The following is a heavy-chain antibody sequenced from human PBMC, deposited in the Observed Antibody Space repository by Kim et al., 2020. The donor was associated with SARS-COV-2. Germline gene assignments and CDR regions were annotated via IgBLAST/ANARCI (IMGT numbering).Heavy chain of an antibody. CDR3: ARGGSGSPVSPDFYYGLDV. CDR2: ISYDGSDA. Sequence: GGSLRLSCVASGFTFSIYSIHWVRQAPGRGLEWVAVISYDGSDAFYADSVKGRFTISRDNSKDTLFVQMNGLRVDDTASYYCARGGSGSPVSPDFYYGLDVWGQGTTVPVSS. CDR1: GFTFSIYS. J-gene: IGHJ6*02. D-gene: IGHD1-26*01. V-gene: IGHV3-30*04.